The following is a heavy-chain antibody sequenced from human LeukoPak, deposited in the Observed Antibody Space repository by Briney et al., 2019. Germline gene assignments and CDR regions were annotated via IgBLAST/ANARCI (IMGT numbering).Heavy chain of an antibody. CDR1: GYTFTSYG. CDR3: ARANYYDSIGDAFDI. Sequence: ASVNVSCKASGYTFTSYGINWVRQAPGQGLEWMGWISVYNGNTNYAQKLQGRVTMTTDTSTTTAYMELRSLRSDDTAVYYCARANYYDSIGDAFDIWGQGTMVTVSS. D-gene: IGHD3-22*01. CDR2: ISVYNGNT. V-gene: IGHV1-18*01. J-gene: IGHJ3*02.